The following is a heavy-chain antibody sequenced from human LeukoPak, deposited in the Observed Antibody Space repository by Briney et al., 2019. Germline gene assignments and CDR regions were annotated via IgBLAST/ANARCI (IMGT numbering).Heavy chain of an antibody. CDR2: IYSGGST. D-gene: IGHD4-23*01. J-gene: IGHJ4*02. V-gene: IGHV3-66*01. Sequence: GGSLRLSCAASGFTFSSYWMHWVRQAPGKGLEWVSVIYSGGSTYYADSVKGRFTISRDNSKNTLYLQMNSLRAEDTAVYYCAADYGGNSDYWGQGTLVTVSS. CDR1: GFTFSSYW. CDR3: AADYGGNSDY.